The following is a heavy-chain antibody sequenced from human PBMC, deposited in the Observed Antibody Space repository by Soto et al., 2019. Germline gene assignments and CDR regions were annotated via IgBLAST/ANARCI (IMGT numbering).Heavy chain of an antibody. V-gene: IGHV1-18*01. CDR3: GREGCSSTSCYGGWVGWPGIRTPTRGYYMDV. D-gene: IGHD2-2*01. J-gene: IGHJ6*03. Sequence: QVQLVQSGAEVKKPGASVKVSCKASGYTFTSYGISWVRQAPGQGLEWMGWISAYNGNTNYAQKLQGRVTMTTDTSTSTAYLELRSLRSDDTAVYYCGREGCSSTSCYGGWVGWPGIRTPTRGYYMDVWGKGTTVTVSS. CDR1: GYTFTSYG. CDR2: ISAYNGNT.